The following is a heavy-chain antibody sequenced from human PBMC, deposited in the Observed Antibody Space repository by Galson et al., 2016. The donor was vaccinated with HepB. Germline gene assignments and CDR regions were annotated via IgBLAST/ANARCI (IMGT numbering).Heavy chain of an antibody. V-gene: IGHV3-23*01. CDR1: GFTFNTYA. CDR3: AKAEMTTVTRFEH. J-gene: IGHJ4*02. D-gene: IGHD4-17*01. CDR2: IPGTGGTT. Sequence: SLRLSCAASGFTFNTYAMNWVRQAPGKGLEWVSAIPGTGGTTFYADSVKGRFTISRDNSKNTLYLQMSSLRLEDTAIYYCAKAEMTTVTRFEHWGQGTLVTVSP.